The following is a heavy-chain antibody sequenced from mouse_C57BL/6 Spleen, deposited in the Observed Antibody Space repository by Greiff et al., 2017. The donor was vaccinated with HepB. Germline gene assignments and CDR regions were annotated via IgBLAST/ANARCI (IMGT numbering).Heavy chain of an antibody. J-gene: IGHJ3*01. CDR2: IDPETGGT. D-gene: IGHD2-2*01. Sequence: VQLQESGAELVRPGASVTLSCKASGYTFTDYEMHWVKQTPVHGLEWIGAIDPETGGTAYNQKFKGKAILAADKSSSTAYMELRSLTSEDSAVYYCTRESGYDGIFAYWGQGTLVTVSA. V-gene: IGHV1-15*01. CDR1: GYTFTDYE. CDR3: TRESGYDGIFAY.